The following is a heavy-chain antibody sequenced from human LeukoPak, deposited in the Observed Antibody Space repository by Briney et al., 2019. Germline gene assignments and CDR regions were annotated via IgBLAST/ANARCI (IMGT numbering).Heavy chain of an antibody. V-gene: IGHV3-30-3*01. CDR2: ISFDGSNK. CDR1: GYSFSNNA. Sequence: GGSLRLSCAASGYSFSNNAMHWVRQAPGKGLEWVAVISFDGSNKYYADSVKGRFTISRDNSKNTLSLQMNSLRAEDTAVYYCARDHYDYVRGSYRRYYFDYWGQGTLVTVSS. D-gene: IGHD3-16*02. J-gene: IGHJ4*02. CDR3: ARDHYDYVRGSYRRYYFDY.